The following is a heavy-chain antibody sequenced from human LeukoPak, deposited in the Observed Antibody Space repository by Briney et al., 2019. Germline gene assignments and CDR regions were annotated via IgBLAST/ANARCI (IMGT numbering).Heavy chain of an antibody. D-gene: IGHD3-3*01. CDR3: AREVGYYDFWSGYYLDYYYGMDV. V-gene: IGHV3-74*01. CDR1: GFTFSSYA. CDR2: INSDGSST. Sequence: GGSLRLSCAASGFTFSSYAMSWVRQAPGKGLVWVSRINSDGSSTSYADSVKGRFTISRDNAKNTLYLQMNSLRAEDTAVYYCAREVGYYDFWSGYYLDYYYGMDVWGQGTTVTVSS. J-gene: IGHJ6*02.